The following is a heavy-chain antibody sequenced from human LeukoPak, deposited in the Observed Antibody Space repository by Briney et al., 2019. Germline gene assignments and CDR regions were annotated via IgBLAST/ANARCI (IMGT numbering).Heavy chain of an antibody. J-gene: IGHJ5*02. D-gene: IGHD4-17*01. CDR3: ARALFDYGDYWFDP. CDR2: IYYSGST. CDR1: GGSFSGYY. Sequence: SETLSLTCAVYGGSFSGYYWSWIRQPPGKGLEWIGYIYYSGSTYYNPSLKSRVTISVDTSKNQFSLKLSSVTAADTAVYYCARALFDYGDYWFDPWGQGTLVTVSS. V-gene: IGHV4-30-4*08.